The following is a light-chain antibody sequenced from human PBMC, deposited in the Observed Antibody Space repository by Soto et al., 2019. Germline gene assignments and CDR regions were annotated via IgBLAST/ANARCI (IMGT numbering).Light chain of an antibody. CDR2: GAS. J-gene: IGKJ5*01. CDR3: QQSYSTHIT. V-gene: IGKV1-39*01. CDR1: QSISTY. Sequence: DIQMTQSPSSLSASVGDRVTITCRASQSISTYLNWYQQKPGKAPKLLISGASSLQSGVPSRFSGSGSGTDFTLTISSLQPEDFATYYCQQSYSTHITFGQGTRLEIK.